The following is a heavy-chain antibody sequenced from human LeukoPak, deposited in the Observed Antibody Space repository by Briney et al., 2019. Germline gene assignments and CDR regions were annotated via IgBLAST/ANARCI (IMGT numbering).Heavy chain of an antibody. CDR3: ARDLIRYCSSTSCSPFDY. V-gene: IGHV1-18*01. D-gene: IGHD2-2*01. CDR1: GYTFTSYG. J-gene: IGHJ4*02. CDR2: ISAYNGNT. Sequence: GASVKVSCKAFGYTFTSYGISWVRQAPGQGLEWMGWISAYNGNTNYAQKLQGRVTMTTDTSTSTAYMELRSLRSDDTAVYYCARDLIRYCSSTSCSPFDYWGQGTLVTVSS.